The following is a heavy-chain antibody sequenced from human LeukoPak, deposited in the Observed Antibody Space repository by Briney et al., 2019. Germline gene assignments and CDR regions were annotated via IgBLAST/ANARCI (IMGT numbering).Heavy chain of an antibody. J-gene: IGHJ3*02. V-gene: IGHV1-2*02. Sequence: ASVKVSCKASGYTFTGYYMHWVRQAPGQGLEWMGWINPNSGGTNYAQKFQGRVTMTRDTSISTAYMELSRLRSDDTAVYYCARVVGDSSGYYYGDFWFLDIWGQGTMVTVSS. CDR3: ARVVGDSSGYYYGDFWFLDI. CDR1: GYTFTGYY. CDR2: INPNSGGT. D-gene: IGHD3-22*01.